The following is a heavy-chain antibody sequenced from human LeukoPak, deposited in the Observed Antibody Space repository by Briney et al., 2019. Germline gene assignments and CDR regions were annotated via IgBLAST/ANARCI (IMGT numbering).Heavy chain of an antibody. CDR2: IYSSGST. CDR3: AREHMVRGVINR. CDR1: GGSISNYY. J-gene: IGHJ4*02. V-gene: IGHV4-4*07. Sequence: SETLSLTCTVSGGSISNYYWSWIRQPAGKRLEWLGRIYSSGSTNYNPSLESRVTVSVDTSKNKFSLKLSSVTAADTAVYYCAREHMVRGVINRWGQGALVTVSS. D-gene: IGHD3-10*01.